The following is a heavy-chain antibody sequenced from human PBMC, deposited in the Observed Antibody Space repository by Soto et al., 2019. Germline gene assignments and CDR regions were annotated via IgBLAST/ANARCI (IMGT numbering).Heavy chain of an antibody. Sequence: GGSLRLSCAASGFIFSSFAMSWVRQAPGKGLEWVSTISNNGGSTYSADSVKGRFTISRDNSKNTLYLQMNSLRAEDTAVYYCAKDPDISGWYQTDLDYWGQGTLVTVSS. D-gene: IGHD6-19*01. J-gene: IGHJ4*02. V-gene: IGHV3-23*01. CDR3: AKDPDISGWYQTDLDY. CDR2: ISNNGGST. CDR1: GFIFSSFA.